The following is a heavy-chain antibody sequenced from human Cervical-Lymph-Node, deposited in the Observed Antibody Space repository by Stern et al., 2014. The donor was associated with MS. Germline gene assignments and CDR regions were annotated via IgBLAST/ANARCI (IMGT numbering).Heavy chain of an antibody. CDR3: AKDLAYCGGDCYGGYYYGMDV. Sequence: VQLVESGGGVVQPGRSLRLSCAASGFTFSSYGMHWVRQAPGKGLEWVAVISYDGSNKYYADSVKGRFTISRDNSKNTLYLQMNSLRAEDTAVYYCAKDLAYCGGDCYGGYYYGMDVWGQGTTVTVSS. V-gene: IGHV3-30*18. D-gene: IGHD2-21*02. J-gene: IGHJ6*02. CDR2: ISYDGSNK. CDR1: GFTFSSYG.